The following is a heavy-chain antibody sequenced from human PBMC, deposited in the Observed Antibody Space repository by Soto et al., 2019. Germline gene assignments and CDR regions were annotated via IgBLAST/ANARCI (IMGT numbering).Heavy chain of an antibody. CDR1: GFTFSSSA. D-gene: IGHD3-9*01. J-gene: IGHJ6*02. CDR3: AAAPTTGYPDYHYGMHV. Sequence: QMQLLQSGPEVKKPGTSVKVSCKASGFTFSSSAVQWVRQARGQRLEWIGRIVVGSDTTDYAQKLQERVTITRDMSTGTAYMELNTLRSEDTAVYYCAAAPTTGYPDYHYGMHVWGQGTTVTVSS. V-gene: IGHV1-58*01. CDR2: IVVGSDTT.